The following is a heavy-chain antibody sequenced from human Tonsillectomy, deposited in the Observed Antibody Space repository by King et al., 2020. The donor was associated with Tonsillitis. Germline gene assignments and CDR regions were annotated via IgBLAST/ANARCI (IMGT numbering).Heavy chain of an antibody. D-gene: IGHD3-3*01. V-gene: IGHV1-2*02. CDR1: GYTFIGYY. J-gene: IGHJ4*02. CDR2: INPNSGGT. CDR3: AREAEDFWSGYYIAY. Sequence: VQLVQSGAEVKKPGASVKVSCKASGYTFIGYYLHWVRQAPGQGLEWLGWINPNSGGTNYAQKFQGRVPLTRYTSISTAYMELTRLRSDDTAVYYCAREAEDFWSGYYIAYWGQGTLITVSS.